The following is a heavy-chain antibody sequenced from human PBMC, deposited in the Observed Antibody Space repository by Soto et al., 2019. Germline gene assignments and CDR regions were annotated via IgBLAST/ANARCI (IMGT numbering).Heavy chain of an antibody. Sequence: DVHLVESGGGSVQPGGSLSLSCAATGFTFSYYWMHWVRQAPGKGLVWVSRIHSDGRSTTGADSVKGRFTISRDNAKNQLYLQMNSLGAGERAVYFCARGQLGAFDLWGQGTMVTVAS. V-gene: IGHV3-74*01. CDR1: GFTFSYYW. CDR3: ARGQLGAFDL. J-gene: IGHJ3*01. D-gene: IGHD6-13*01. CDR2: IHSDGRST.